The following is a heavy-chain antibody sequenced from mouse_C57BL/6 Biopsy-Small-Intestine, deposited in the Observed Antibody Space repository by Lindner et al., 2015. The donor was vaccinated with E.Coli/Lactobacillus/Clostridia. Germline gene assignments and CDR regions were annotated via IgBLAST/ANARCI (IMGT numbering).Heavy chain of an antibody. CDR2: IYPRSGDT. CDR3: ARRDFDEGY. Sequence: VQLQESGAELVKPGASVKLSCKASGYTFTRYGISWVKQRTGQGLEWIGEIYPRSGDTYYNEKFKGKATLTADKSSGTAYMELRSLTSEDSAVYFCARRDFDEGYWGQGTSLTVSS. V-gene: IGHV1-81*01. CDR1: GYTFTRYG. J-gene: IGHJ2*03.